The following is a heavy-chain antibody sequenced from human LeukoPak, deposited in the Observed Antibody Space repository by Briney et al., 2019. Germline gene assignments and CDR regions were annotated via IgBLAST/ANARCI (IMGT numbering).Heavy chain of an antibody. CDR2: IYYSGST. CDR1: GGSISSYY. V-gene: IGHV4-39*07. D-gene: IGHD6-13*01. J-gene: IGHJ4*02. Sequence: SETLSPTCTVSGGSISSYYWGWIRQPPGKGLEWIGSIYYSGSTYYNPSLKSRVTISVDTSKNQFSLKLSSVTAADTAVYYCARDRGGYSSSWDYIAVAGTWDYWGQGTLVTVSS. CDR3: ARDRGGYSSSWDYIAVAGTWDY.